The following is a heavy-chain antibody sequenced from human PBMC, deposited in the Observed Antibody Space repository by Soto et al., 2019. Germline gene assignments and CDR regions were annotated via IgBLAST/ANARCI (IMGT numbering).Heavy chain of an antibody. J-gene: IGHJ5*02. CDR3: ARELQYSSSSIPWFDP. Sequence: ASVKVSCKASGYTFTSYGISWVRQAPGQGLEWMGWISAYNGNTNYAQKLQGRATMTTDTSTSTAYMELRSLRSDDTAVYYCARELQYSSSSIPWFDPWGQGTLVTVSS. D-gene: IGHD6-6*01. CDR1: GYTFTSYG. CDR2: ISAYNGNT. V-gene: IGHV1-18*01.